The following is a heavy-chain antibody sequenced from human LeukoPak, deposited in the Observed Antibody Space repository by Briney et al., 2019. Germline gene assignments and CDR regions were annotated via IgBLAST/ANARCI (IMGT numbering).Heavy chain of an antibody. V-gene: IGHV3-21*01. CDR1: GFTFSSYS. CDR2: ISSSSSNI. Sequence: GGSLRLSCAASGFTFSSYSMNWVRQAPGKGLEWVSSISSSSSNIYYADSVKGRFTISRDNAKNSLYLQMNSLRAEDTAVYYCARAQTDYYDSSGYYYFDAFDIWGQGTMVTVSS. D-gene: IGHD3-22*01. J-gene: IGHJ3*02. CDR3: ARAQTDYYDSSGYYYFDAFDI.